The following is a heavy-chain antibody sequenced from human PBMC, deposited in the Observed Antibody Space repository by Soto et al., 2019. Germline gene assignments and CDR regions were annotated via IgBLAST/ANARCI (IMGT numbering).Heavy chain of an antibody. CDR2: IKHSGSS. Sequence: SETLSLTCAVYAGSFSHYYWNWIRQSPGKGLEWIGKIKHSGSSNYNPSLRGRVSISVDMSKNQFSLRLTSVTAADTAVYYCARGGSSDWQVALDIWGQGTMVTVSS. D-gene: IGHD6-19*01. V-gene: IGHV4-34*01. CDR1: AGSFSHYY. CDR3: ARGGSSDWQVALDI. J-gene: IGHJ3*02.